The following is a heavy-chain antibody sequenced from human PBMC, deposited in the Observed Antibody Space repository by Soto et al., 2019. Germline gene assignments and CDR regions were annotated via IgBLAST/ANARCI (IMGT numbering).Heavy chain of an antibody. CDR2: INPNSGGT. D-gene: IGHD6-25*01. CDR3: ARGLAAAWTIYDY. V-gene: IGHV1-2*04. J-gene: IGHJ4*02. CDR1: GYTITGYY. Sequence: VNGSCKASGYTITGYYGYWVRQAPGQGLEWMGWINPNSGGTNYAQKFQGWVTMTRDTSISTAYMELSRLRSDDTAVYYCARGLAAAWTIYDYWGQGTLVTVSS.